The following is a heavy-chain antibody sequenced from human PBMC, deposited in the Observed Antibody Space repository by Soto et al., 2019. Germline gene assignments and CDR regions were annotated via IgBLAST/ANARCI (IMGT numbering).Heavy chain of an antibody. CDR3: ARDPSYSGFDP. Sequence: SETLSLTCTVSGGSISSYYWSWIRQPPGKVLQWIGYIRYSGSTNYNPSLKSRVTMSVDTSKNQFSLKLSSVTAADTAFYYCARDPSYSGFDPWGQGTLVTVSS. D-gene: IGHD1-26*01. CDR2: IRYSGST. J-gene: IGHJ5*02. CDR1: GGSISSYY. V-gene: IGHV4-59*01.